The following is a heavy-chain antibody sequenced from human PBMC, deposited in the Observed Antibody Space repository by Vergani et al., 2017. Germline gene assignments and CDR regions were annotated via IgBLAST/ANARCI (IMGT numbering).Heavy chain of an antibody. J-gene: IGHJ5*02. CDR1: GYTFTSYG. CDR2: ISAYNGDR. Sequence: QVQLVQSGAEVKKPGASVKVSCKASGYTFTSYGINWVRQAPGQGLEWMGWISAYNGDRSYAQKFQGRVTMTTDTSTSTAYMELRSLRSDDTAVYYCAATYYYESGDYYKNWFDPWGQGTLVTVSS. V-gene: IGHV1-18*01. D-gene: IGHD3-22*01. CDR3: AATYYYESGDYYKNWFDP.